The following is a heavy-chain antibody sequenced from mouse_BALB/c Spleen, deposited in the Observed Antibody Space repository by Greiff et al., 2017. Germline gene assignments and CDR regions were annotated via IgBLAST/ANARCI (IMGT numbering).Heavy chain of an antibody. CDR1: GFTFSSYA. Sequence: EVKLMESGGGLVKPGGSLKLSCAASGFTFSSYAMSWVRQTPEKRLEWVASISSGGSTYYPDSVKGRFTISRDNARNILYLQMSSLRSDDTAMYYCARPMGYGSQDWYFDVWGAGTTVTVSS. D-gene: IGHD1-1*01. V-gene: IGHV5-6-5*01. J-gene: IGHJ1*01. CDR2: ISSGGST. CDR3: ARPMGYGSQDWYFDV.